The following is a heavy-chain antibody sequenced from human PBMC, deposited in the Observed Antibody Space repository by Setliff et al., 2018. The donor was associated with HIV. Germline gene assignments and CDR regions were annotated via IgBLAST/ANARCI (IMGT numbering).Heavy chain of an antibody. CDR3: ARVRPSELRGGYYYYYGMDV. V-gene: IGHV4-59*11. CDR2: IYYSGST. CDR1: GGSISSHY. D-gene: IGHD1-26*01. J-gene: IGHJ6*02. Sequence: SETLSLTCSVSGGSISSHYWSWIRQPPGKGLEWIGSIYYSGSTNYNPSLKSRVTISVDTSKNQFSLKLSSVTAADTAVYYCARVRPSELRGGYYYYYGMDVWGQGTTVTVSS.